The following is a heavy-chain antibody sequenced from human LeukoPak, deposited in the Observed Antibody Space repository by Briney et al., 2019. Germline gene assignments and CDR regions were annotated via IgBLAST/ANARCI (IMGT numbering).Heavy chain of an antibody. CDR3: ARAYDFWSGYSGYFDY. J-gene: IGHJ4*02. CDR2: ISYDGSNK. V-gene: IGHV3-30-3*01. CDR1: GFTFGDYA. D-gene: IGHD3-3*01. Sequence: PGGSLRLSCAASGFTFGDYAMHWVRQAPGKGLEWVAVISYDGSNKYYADSVKGRFTISRDNSKNTLYLQMNSLRAEDTAVYYCARAYDFWSGYSGYFDYWGQGTLVTVSS.